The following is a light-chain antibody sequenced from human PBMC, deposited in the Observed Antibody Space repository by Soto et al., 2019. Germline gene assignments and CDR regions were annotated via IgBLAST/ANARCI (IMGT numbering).Light chain of an antibody. V-gene: IGKV3-15*01. J-gene: IGKJ1*01. CDR2: GAS. CDR1: ESISRN. CDR3: QQSYRKT. Sequence: ERVVTQSPSSLSMSQAGRATLSCRTSESISRNLAWYQQKLGQAPRLLIYGASTRATGVPDRFSGSGSGTDFTLTISRLEPEDFAVYYCQQSYRKTFGQGTKVDIK.